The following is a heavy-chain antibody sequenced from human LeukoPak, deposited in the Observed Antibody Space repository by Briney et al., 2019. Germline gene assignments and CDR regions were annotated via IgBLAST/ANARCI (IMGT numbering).Heavy chain of an antibody. J-gene: IGHJ4*02. Sequence: PGGSLRLSCAASGFTFRNYAMHWVRQAPGKGLEYVSAISSNGGITYYANSVKGRFTISRDNSKNTLYLQMGSLRAEDMAVYYCAKPAKTDYADYWGQGTLVTVSS. CDR2: ISSNGGIT. CDR1: GFTFRNYA. V-gene: IGHV3-64*01. D-gene: IGHD1-14*01. CDR3: AKPAKTDYADY.